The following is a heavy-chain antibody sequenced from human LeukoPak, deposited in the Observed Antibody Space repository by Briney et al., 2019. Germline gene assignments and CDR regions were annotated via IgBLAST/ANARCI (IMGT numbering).Heavy chain of an antibody. Sequence: SETLSLTCTVSGASTSAYYWSWIRQPPGKGREWFGYSYSGGNANYNPSLKSRVTISIDTSENQFSLRLTSVTAADTAIYFCAHSKRGGGYYINAFAVWGQGALVTISS. D-gene: IGHD1-26*01. V-gene: IGHV4-59*01. CDR1: GASTSAYY. CDR2: SYSGGNA. CDR3: AHSKRGGGYYINAFAV. J-gene: IGHJ3*01.